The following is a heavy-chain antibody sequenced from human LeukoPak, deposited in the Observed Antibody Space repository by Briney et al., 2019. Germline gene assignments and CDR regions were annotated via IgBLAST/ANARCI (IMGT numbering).Heavy chain of an antibody. CDR3: AKERMYSGSHLLGPPPDY. CDR1: GFTFSNYG. J-gene: IGHJ4*02. D-gene: IGHD1-26*01. CDR2: ISFDVSDK. V-gene: IGHV3-30*18. Sequence: GRSLRLSCTASGFTFSNYGTHWVRQAPGKGLEWVAVISFDVSDKYYADSVKGRFTISRDNSKNTLYLQMNSLRVEDTAVYFCAKERMYSGSHLLGPPPDYWGQGTLVTVSS.